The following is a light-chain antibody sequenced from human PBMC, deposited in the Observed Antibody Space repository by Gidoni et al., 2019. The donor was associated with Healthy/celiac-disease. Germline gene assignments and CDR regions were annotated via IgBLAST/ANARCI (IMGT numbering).Light chain of an antibody. Sequence: IQSTEAPCSLSASGGDSVTIAWRASHVIISYLAWYQQTPGKAPKLLIYAASTLQSGVPLRFSGSRSGTDFTLTISSLHPEDFATYYCQQLKSYPPWSFGQGTEVEIK. CDR2: AAS. V-gene: IGKV1-9*01. CDR1: HVIISY. CDR3: QQLKSYPPWS. J-gene: IGKJ1*01.